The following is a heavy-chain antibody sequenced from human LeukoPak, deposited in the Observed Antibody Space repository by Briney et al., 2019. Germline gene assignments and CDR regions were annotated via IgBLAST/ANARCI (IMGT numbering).Heavy chain of an antibody. Sequence: PSQTLSLTCTVSGGSISSGGYYWSWIRQPPGKGLEWIGYIYHSGSTYYNPSLKSRVTISVDRSKNQFSLKLSSVTAADTAVYYCARGTRDIVVVPAPYFDYWGQGTLVTVSS. V-gene: IGHV4-30-2*01. J-gene: IGHJ4*02. CDR2: IYHSGST. D-gene: IGHD2-2*01. CDR1: GGSISSGGYY. CDR3: ARGTRDIVVVPAPYFDY.